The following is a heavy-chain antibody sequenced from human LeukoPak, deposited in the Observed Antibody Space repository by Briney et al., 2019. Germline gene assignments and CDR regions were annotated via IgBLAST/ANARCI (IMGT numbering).Heavy chain of an antibody. V-gene: IGHV3-48*04. J-gene: IGHJ4*02. CDR1: GFTFSSYG. CDR3: ARGGAARPDY. Sequence: GGSLRLSCAASGFTFSSYGMNWVRQAPGRGLEWVSYISSGRPNINYADSVRGRFTISRDNAKSSLYLQMNNLRVEDTAVYYCARGGAARPDYWGQGTLVTVSS. CDR2: ISSGRPNI. D-gene: IGHD6-6*01.